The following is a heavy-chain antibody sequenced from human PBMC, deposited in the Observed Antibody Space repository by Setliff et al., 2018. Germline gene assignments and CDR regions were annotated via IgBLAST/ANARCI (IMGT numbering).Heavy chain of an antibody. V-gene: IGHV3-23*01. CDR2: ITGNGGST. D-gene: IGHD2-15*01. CDR3: AKGNLGYCSGGICYPFDY. CDR1: GFTFSSYA. J-gene: IGHJ4*02. Sequence: GGSLRLSCAASGFTFSSYAMSWVRQAPGKGLEWVSAITGNGGSTYYADSVKGRFTTSRDNSKNSLYLEMYSLRAEDTAVYYCAKGNLGYCSGGICYPFDYWGQGSLVTVSS.